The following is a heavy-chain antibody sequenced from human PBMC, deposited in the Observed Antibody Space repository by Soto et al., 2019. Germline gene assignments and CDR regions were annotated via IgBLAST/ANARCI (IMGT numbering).Heavy chain of an antibody. CDR2: INHSGST. D-gene: IGHD3-10*01. V-gene: IGHV4-34*01. Sequence: SETLSLTCAVYGGSFSGYYWSWIRRPPGKGLEWIGEINHSGSTNYNPSLKSRVTISVDTSKNQFSLKLSSVTAADTAVYYCARHRGYYFDYWGQGTLVTVSS. CDR3: ARHRGYYFDY. CDR1: GGSFSGYY. J-gene: IGHJ4*02.